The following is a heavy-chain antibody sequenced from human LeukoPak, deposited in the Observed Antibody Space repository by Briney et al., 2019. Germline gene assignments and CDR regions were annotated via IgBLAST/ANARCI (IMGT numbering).Heavy chain of an antibody. J-gene: IGHJ4*02. D-gene: IGHD3-10*01. Sequence: SETLSLTCTVSGGSISSSSYYWGWIRQPPGKGLEWIGSIYYSGSTYYNPSLKSRVTISVDTSKNQFSLKLSSVTAAGTAVYYCARSPKSITMVRGVTWENYWGQGTLVTVSS. CDR3: ARSPKSITMVRGVTWENY. CDR2: IYYSGST. CDR1: GGSISSSSYY. V-gene: IGHV4-39*01.